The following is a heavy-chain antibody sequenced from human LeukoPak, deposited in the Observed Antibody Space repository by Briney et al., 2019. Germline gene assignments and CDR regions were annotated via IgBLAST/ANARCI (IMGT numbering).Heavy chain of an antibody. CDR1: GFTFSSYG. J-gene: IGHJ4*02. CDR2: ISGSGGST. CDR3: ARITPAYYFDY. V-gene: IGHV3-23*01. D-gene: IGHD2-2*01. Sequence: GGSLRLSCAASGFTFSSYGMRWVRQAPGKGLEWVSAISGSGGSTYYADSVKGRFTISRDNSKNTLYLQMNSLRAEDTAVYYCARITPAYYFDYWGQGTLVTVSS.